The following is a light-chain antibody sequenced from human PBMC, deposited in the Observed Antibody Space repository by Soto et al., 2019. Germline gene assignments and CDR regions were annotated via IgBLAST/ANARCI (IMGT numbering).Light chain of an antibody. Sequence: PQSPSTLSASAGDTVTITCRASGSIDNWLAWYQQKPGKAPKLLIYDASNRATGTPARFSGSGSGTDFTLIISSLEPEDFAVYYCQQRFNWPLTFGGGTKVDIK. CDR3: QQRFNWPLT. CDR2: DAS. J-gene: IGKJ4*01. V-gene: IGKV3-11*01. CDR1: GSIDNW.